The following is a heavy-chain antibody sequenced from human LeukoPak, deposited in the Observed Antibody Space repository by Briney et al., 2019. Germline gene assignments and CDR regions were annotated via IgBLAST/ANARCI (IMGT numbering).Heavy chain of an antibody. CDR3: ARNYYNDAFDI. V-gene: IGHV4-59*01. J-gene: IGHJ3*02. CDR2: IYYSGST. D-gene: IGHD3-10*01. CDR1: GGSTSSYY. Sequence: SETLSLTCTVSGGSTSSYYWSLIRQPAGKGLEWIGYIYYSGSTNYNPSLKSRVTISVDTSKNQFSLKLSSVTAADTAVYYCARNYYNDAFDIWGQGTMVTVSS.